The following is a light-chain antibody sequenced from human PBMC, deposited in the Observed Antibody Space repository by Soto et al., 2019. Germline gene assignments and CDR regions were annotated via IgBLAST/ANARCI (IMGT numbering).Light chain of an antibody. J-gene: IGKJ4*01. V-gene: IGKV1-39*01. CDR3: QQSYSTLLT. CDR2: AAS. Sequence: DIPMTQSPSSLSASVGDRVTITCRASQSITSYLNWYQQKPGKAPKLLIYAASSLQGGVPSRFSGSGSGTGFTLTISSLQPEDFATYYCQQSYSTLLTFGGGTKVEIK. CDR1: QSITSY.